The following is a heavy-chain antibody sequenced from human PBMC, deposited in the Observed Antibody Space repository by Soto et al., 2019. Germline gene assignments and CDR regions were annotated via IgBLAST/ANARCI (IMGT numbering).Heavy chain of an antibody. CDR1: GGSISSGGYS. V-gene: IGHV4-30-2*01. CDR3: ARQTSTCSSTSCYAGENTYYFDY. Sequence: SSETLSLTCAVSGGSISSGGYSWSWIRQPPGKGLEWIGYIYHSGSTYYNPSLKSRVTISVDRSKNQFSLKLSSVTAADTAVYYCARQTSTCSSTSCYAGENTYYFDYWGQGTLVTVSS. J-gene: IGHJ4*02. CDR2: IYHSGST. D-gene: IGHD2-2*01.